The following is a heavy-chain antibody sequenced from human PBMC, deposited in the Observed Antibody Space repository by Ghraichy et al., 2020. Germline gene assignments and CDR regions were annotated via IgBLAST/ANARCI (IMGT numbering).Heavy chain of an antibody. CDR2: IYYSGST. D-gene: IGHD3-3*01. J-gene: IGHJ6*02. Sequence: SETLSLTCTVSGGSISSGGYYWSWIRQHPGKGLEWIGYIYYSGSTYYNPSLKSRVTISVDTSKNQFSLKLSSVTAADTAVYYCARGTPYYDFWSGPPDVWGQGTTVTVSS. V-gene: IGHV4-31*03. CDR1: GGSISSGGYY. CDR3: ARGTPYYDFWSGPPDV.